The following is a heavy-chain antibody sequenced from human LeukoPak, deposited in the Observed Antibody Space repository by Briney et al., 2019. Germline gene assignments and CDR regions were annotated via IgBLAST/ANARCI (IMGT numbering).Heavy chain of an antibody. J-gene: IGHJ4*02. V-gene: IGHV3-23*01. D-gene: IGHD3-10*01. CDR3: AKDPGGFGEFDY. Sequence: GGSLRLSCAASGFTFSSYVMSWVRQAPGKGLEWVSAISGSGGSTYYADSVKGRFTISRDNSKNTLYLQMNSLRAEDTAVYYCAKDPGGFGEFDYWGQGTLVTVSS. CDR2: ISGSGGST. CDR1: GFTFSSYV.